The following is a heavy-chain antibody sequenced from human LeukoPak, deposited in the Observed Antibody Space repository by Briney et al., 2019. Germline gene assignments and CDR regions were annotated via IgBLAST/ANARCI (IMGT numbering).Heavy chain of an antibody. CDR1: GFTFSNFG. CDR3: AKQMAVDYFDY. V-gene: IGHV3-30*18. D-gene: IGHD5-24*01. CDR2: ISYDGKNE. J-gene: IGHJ4*02. Sequence: GGSLRLSCAASGFTFSNFGMHWVRQAPGKGLERVAVISYDGKNEYYTDSVKGRFTISRDNAKNTVYLQMNSLKPEDTAVYYCAKQMAVDYFDYWGQGTLVTVSS.